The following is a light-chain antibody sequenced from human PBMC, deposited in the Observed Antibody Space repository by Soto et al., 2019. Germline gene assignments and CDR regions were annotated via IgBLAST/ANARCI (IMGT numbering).Light chain of an antibody. CDR1: SSNIGAGYG. CDR2: GYN. CDR3: QSYDTSLSGSV. V-gene: IGLV1-40*01. Sequence: QSVLTQPPSVSGAPGQRVTISCTGSSSNIGAGYGLNWYQQLPGTAPKLLIYGYNNRPSGVPDRFSGSKSGTSASLAITGLQAEDEADYYCQSYDTSLSGSVFGGGTKVTVL. J-gene: IGLJ2*01.